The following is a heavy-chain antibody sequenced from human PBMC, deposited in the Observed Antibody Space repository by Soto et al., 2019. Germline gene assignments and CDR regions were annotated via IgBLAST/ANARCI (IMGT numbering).Heavy chain of an antibody. Sequence: ETLSLTCTVSGGSIGTGTYYWGWIRQPPGKGLEWIGSIYFTGSTFYNPSLKSRVTMSVDTSKNQFSLKLSSVTAADTAFYSCASHPGDGGSCHSLNSWGTGPLVT. CDR1: GGSIGTGTYY. CDR3: ASHPGDGGSCHSLNS. D-gene: IGHD2-2*01. V-gene: IGHV4-39*01. J-gene: IGHJ4*02. CDR2: IYFTGST.